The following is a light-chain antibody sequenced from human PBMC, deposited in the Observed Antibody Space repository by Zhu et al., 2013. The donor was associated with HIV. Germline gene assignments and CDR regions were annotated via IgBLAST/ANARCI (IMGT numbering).Light chain of an antibody. CDR1: QGVAID. J-gene: IGKJ2*01. CDR2: DAF. V-gene: IGKV3-11*01. Sequence: DIVLTQSPGTLSLSPGDRATLSCRASQGVAIDSLAWYQQKPGQAPRLLIYDAFNRATGIPARFSGSGSETDFTLTISSLEPEDFTVYYCQQRGNWPPYTFGQGTKLEIK. CDR3: QQRGNWPPYT.